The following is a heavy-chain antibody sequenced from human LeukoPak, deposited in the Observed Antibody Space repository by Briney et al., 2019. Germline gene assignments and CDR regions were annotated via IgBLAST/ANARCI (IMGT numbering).Heavy chain of an antibody. CDR1: GGSVNSGTYY. Sequence: SETLSLTCTVSGGSVNSGTYYWSWIRQPLGKGLEWIGNIYYSGSAYYNPSLKSRVTMSVDTSKNQFSLKMTSVTAADTALYYCARHRRDYYDTRGYVDIWGQGTKSPSL. V-gene: IGHV4-39*01. CDR2: IYYSGSA. J-gene: IGHJ3*02. D-gene: IGHD3-22*01. CDR3: ARHRRDYYDTRGYVDI.